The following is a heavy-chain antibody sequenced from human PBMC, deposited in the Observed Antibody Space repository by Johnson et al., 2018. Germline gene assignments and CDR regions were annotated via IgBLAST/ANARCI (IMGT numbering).Heavy chain of an antibody. CDR3: ARESYSSGGYMSSYDAFDS. CDR1: GFTFGDYA. V-gene: IGHV3-21*01. Sequence: VQLVQSGGGLVKPGGSLRLSCEASGFTFGDYAMNWVRQAPGKGLEWVSYISTSRISIYYADSVTGRFIISRDKAKNSRYLQMNSLRAEDTAVYYCARESYSSGGYMSSYDAFDSWGQGTMVTVSS. CDR2: ISTSRISI. D-gene: IGHD6-19*01. J-gene: IGHJ3*02.